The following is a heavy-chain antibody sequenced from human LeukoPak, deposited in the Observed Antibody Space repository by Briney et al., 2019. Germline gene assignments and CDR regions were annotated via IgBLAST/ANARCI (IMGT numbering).Heavy chain of an antibody. D-gene: IGHD3-3*01. CDR1: GGSFSGYY. J-gene: IGHJ4*02. CDR2: INHSGST. CDR3: ARGASFWSGYYTGLFDY. V-gene: IGHV4-34*01. Sequence: SETLSLTCAVYGGSFSGYYWSWIPQPPGKGLEWIGEINHSGSTNYNPSLKSRVTISVDTSKNQFSLKLSSVTAADTAVYYCARGASFWSGYYTGLFDYWGQGTLVTVSS.